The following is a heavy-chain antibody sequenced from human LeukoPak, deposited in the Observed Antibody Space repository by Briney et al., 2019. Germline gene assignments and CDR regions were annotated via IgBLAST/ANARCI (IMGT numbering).Heavy chain of an antibody. CDR1: GYTFTSYG. D-gene: IGHD3-10*01. Sequence: ASVKVSCKASGYTFTSYGISWVRQAPGQGLEWMGWISAYNGNTNYAQKLQGRVTMTTDTSTSTAYMELRSLRSDDTAVYYCARAFGEIRIGGYFDYWGQGTLVTVSS. CDR3: ARAFGEIRIGGYFDY. J-gene: IGHJ4*02. CDR2: ISAYNGNT. V-gene: IGHV1-18*01.